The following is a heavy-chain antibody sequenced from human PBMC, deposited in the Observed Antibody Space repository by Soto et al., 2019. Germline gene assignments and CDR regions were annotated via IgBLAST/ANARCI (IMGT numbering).Heavy chain of an antibody. CDR3: ARDPNCDGGKSPMGGFDL. CDR1: GYGFSIHW. D-gene: IGHD2-15*01. V-gene: IGHV5-51*01. CDR2: IYPGNSNT. J-gene: IGHJ3*01. Sequence: GESLKISCKGSGYGFSIHWVAWLRQMPGKGLEWVGIIYPGNSNTMYSPSFQGQVTISADTALSTTYLQWDTLKPSDTAIYFCARDPNCDGGKSPMGGFDLWGQGTMVTVSS.